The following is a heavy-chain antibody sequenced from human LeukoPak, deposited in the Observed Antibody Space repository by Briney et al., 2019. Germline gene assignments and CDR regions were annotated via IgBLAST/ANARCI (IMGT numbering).Heavy chain of an antibody. V-gene: IGHV1-46*01. CDR2: INPYDGVT. Sequence: ASVTVSCTTSGYTFTTYYIHWVRQAPGHGLQWMGRINPYDGVTRFAQKFQGRVTLTRDTSTTTVYMELRSLTSDDTAVYYCARESGSGYDFDYWGQGTLVTVSS. CDR1: GYTFTTYY. J-gene: IGHJ4*02. CDR3: ARESGSGYDFDY. D-gene: IGHD5-12*01.